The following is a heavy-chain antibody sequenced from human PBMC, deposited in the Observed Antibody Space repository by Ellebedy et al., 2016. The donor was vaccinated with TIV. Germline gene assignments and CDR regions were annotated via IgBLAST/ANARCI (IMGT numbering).Heavy chain of an antibody. CDR1: GFNFSSYA. D-gene: IGHD2-21*02. Sequence: GESLKISCAAPGFNFSSYAMRWVRQAPGQGLGWVSAISGSGGSTSYAYSVKGRFTISRDTSTNTLDLQMNSLRAEDAAVYYCAKDRRCTDCRNSPSVDHWGQGTLVTVSS. CDR2: ISGSGGST. J-gene: IGHJ4*02. CDR3: AKDRRCTDCRNSPSVDH. V-gene: IGHV3-23*01.